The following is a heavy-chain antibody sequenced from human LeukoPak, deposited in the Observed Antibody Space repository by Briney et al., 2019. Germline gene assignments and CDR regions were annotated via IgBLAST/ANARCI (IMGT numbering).Heavy chain of an antibody. CDR1: GFTFSNYW. CDR2: IWYDGSNK. J-gene: IGHJ4*02. D-gene: IGHD5-18*01. V-gene: IGHV3-33*08. Sequence: GGSLRLSCAGSGFTFSNYWVHWVRQAPGKGLVWVAVIWYDGSNKYYADSVKGRFTISRDNSKNTLYLQMNSLRAEDTAVYYCARDQGAYSYGSGSSSYWGQGTLVTVSS. CDR3: ARDQGAYSYGSGSSSY.